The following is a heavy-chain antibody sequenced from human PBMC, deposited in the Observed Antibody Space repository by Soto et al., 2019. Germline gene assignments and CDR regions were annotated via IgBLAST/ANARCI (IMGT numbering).Heavy chain of an antibody. Sequence: PSETLSLTCTVSGGSMTSFYWSWIRQSPGKGLEWIGYIYYNGNTNYNPSLKSRVTISVDTSKNQFYLKLSSVTPADTAVYYCASEGWDTGGYAVLDYWGQGTLVTVSS. CDR2: IYYNGNT. J-gene: IGHJ4*02. D-gene: IGHD2-8*02. CDR1: GGSMTSFY. V-gene: IGHV4-59*01. CDR3: ASEGWDTGGYAVLDY.